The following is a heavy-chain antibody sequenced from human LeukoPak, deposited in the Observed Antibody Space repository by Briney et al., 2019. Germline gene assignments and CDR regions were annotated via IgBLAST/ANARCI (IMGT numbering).Heavy chain of an antibody. D-gene: IGHD6-19*01. CDR1: GGSFSGYY. V-gene: IGHV4-34*01. CDR3: ARGRSSSGYDY. CDR2: INHSGST. J-gene: IGHJ4*02. Sequence: SETLSLTCAVYGGSFSGYYWSWIRQPPGKGLEWIGEINHSGSTNYNPSLKSRVTLSVDTSKNQFSLTLSSVTAADTAVYYCARGRSSSGYDYWGQGTLVTVSS.